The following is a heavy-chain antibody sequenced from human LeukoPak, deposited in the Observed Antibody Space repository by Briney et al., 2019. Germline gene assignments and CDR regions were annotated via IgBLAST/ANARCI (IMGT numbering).Heavy chain of an antibody. V-gene: IGHV1-18*01. J-gene: IGHJ4*02. Sequence: ASVKVSCKASGYTFTSYGINWVRQAPGQGLEWMGWISAYNSNTHYAQKFQGRITITADKSTSTAYMELSSLRSEDTAVYSCARGDTAMPYFDYRGQGTLVTVSS. CDR3: ARGDTAMPYFDY. CDR2: ISAYNSNT. CDR1: GYTFTSYG. D-gene: IGHD5-18*01.